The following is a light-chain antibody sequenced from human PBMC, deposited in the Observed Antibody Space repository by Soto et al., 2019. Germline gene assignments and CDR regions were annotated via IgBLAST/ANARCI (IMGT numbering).Light chain of an antibody. Sequence: DIQMTQTPSSLSASVGDRVTITFRASQSISSWLAWYQQKPGKAPTLLIYKASSLEGGVPSRFSASGSGTAFTLSISTLQPDAFATYYSHEYNSSPWTFGQGAMV. CDR3: HEYNSSPWT. V-gene: IGKV1-5*03. J-gene: IGKJ1*01. CDR1: QSISSW. CDR2: KAS.